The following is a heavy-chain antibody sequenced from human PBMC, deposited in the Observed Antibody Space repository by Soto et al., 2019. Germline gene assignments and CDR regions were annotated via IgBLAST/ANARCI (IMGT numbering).Heavy chain of an antibody. CDR2: IHYSGST. CDR1: GGSISNKRYY. D-gene: IGHD2-2*01. CDR3: GRNVSLGYCPPTSCDLLSGFDA. V-gene: IGHV4-39*01. Sequence: WETLSLTCTVSGGSISNKRYYWGWIRQPPGKGLEWIGSIHYSGSTYDNPSLKSRVTISVDTSKNQLSLKLKSVTAADTAVYYCGRNVSLGYCPPTSCDLLSGFDALGQGTQVTVSS. J-gene: IGHJ5*02.